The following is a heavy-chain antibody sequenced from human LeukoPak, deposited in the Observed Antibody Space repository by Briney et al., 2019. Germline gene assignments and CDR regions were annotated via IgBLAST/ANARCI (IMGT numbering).Heavy chain of an antibody. Sequence: PSETLSLTCAVYGGSFSGYYWGWIRQPPGKGLEWIGEINHSGSTNYNPSLKSRVTISVDTSKNQFSLKLSSVTAADTAVYYCAGGVAGNFDYWGQGTLVTVSS. CDR2: INHSGST. D-gene: IGHD6-19*01. J-gene: IGHJ4*02. CDR3: AGGVAGNFDY. V-gene: IGHV4-34*01. CDR1: GGSFSGYY.